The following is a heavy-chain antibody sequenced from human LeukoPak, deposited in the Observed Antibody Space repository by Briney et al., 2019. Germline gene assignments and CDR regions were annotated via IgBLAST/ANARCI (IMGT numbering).Heavy chain of an antibody. D-gene: IGHD3-10*01. CDR3: AKEYLQMSPYGSWGSFDY. J-gene: IGHJ4*02. CDR1: GFTFSSYG. CDR2: ISYDGSNK. Sequence: GGSLRLSCAASGFTFSSYGMHWVRQAPGKGLERVAVISYDGSNKYYADSVKGRFTISRDNSKNTLYLQMNSLRAEDTAVYYCAKEYLQMSPYGSWGSFDYWGQGTLVTVPS. V-gene: IGHV3-30*18.